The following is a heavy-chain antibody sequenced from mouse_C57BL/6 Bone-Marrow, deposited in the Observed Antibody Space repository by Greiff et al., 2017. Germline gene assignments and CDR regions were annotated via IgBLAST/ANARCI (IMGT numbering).Heavy chain of an antibody. CDR3: ARAIYYYGSDY. J-gene: IGHJ2*01. V-gene: IGHV5-4*03. CDR2: ISDGGSYT. Sequence: EVMLVESGGGLVKPGGSLKLSCAASGFTFSSYAMSWVRQTPEKRLEWVATISDGGSYTYYPDNVKGRFTISRDNAKNNLYLQMSHLKSEDTAMDYCARAIYYYGSDYWGQGTTLTVSS. CDR1: GFTFSSYA. D-gene: IGHD1-1*01.